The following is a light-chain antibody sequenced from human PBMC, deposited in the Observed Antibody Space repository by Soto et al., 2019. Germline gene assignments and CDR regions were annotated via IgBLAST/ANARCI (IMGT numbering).Light chain of an antibody. CDR2: GAS. CDR1: QSVGSNY. J-gene: IGKJ3*01. CDR3: QQYTTSPFT. V-gene: IGKV3-20*01. Sequence: EIVLTQSPGTLSLSPGERATLYCRASQSVGSNYLALYQQKPGQAPRVLIYGASSRATGIPDRFSGSGSGADFTLTISRLEPEDFAVYYCQQYTTSPFTFGPGTKVDIK.